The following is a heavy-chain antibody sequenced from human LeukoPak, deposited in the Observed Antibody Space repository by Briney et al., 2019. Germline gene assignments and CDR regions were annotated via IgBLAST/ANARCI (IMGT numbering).Heavy chain of an antibody. V-gene: IGHV4-34*01. D-gene: IGHD4/OR15-4a*01. CDR2: INHSGST. CDR3: ARHPSNVDY. J-gene: IGHJ4*02. Sequence: SETLSLTCTVSGGSISSYYWSWIRQPPGKGLEWIGEINHSGSTNYNPSLKSRVTISVDTSKNQFSLKLSSVTAADTAVYYCARHPSNVDYWGQGTLVTVSS. CDR1: GGSISSYY.